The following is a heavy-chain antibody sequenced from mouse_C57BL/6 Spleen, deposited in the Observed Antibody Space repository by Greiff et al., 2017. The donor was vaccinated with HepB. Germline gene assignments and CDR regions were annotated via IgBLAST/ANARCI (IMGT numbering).Heavy chain of an antibody. V-gene: IGHV3-6*01. CDR2: ISYDGSN. D-gene: IGHD2-2*01. CDR3: ARERGLRYFDV. CDR1: GYSITSGYY. J-gene: IGHJ1*03. Sequence: EVKLQESGPGLVKPSQSLSLTCSVTGYSITSGYYWNWIRQFPGNKLEWMGYISYDGSNNYNPSLKNRISITRDTSKNQFFLKLNSVTTEDTATYYCARERGLRYFDVWGTGTTVTVSS.